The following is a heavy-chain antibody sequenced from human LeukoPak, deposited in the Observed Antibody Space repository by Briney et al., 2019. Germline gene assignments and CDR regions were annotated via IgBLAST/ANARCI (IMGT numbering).Heavy chain of an antibody. D-gene: IGHD6-19*01. Sequence: GGSLRLSCAASGFTFRSYAMSWVRQAPGKGLEWVSTISGSGGGTYYADSVKGRFTISRDNSKNTLYLQMNSLRAEDTAVYYCARGREQWYFDYWGQGTLVTVSS. V-gene: IGHV3-23*01. CDR1: GFTFRSYA. CDR3: ARGREQWYFDY. J-gene: IGHJ4*02. CDR2: ISGSGGGT.